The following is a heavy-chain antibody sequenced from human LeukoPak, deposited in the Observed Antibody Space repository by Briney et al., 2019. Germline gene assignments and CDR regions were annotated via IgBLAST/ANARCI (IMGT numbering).Heavy chain of an antibody. CDR1: GGTFSSYA. CDR2: IIPIFGTA. J-gene: IGHJ6*03. Sequence: ASVKVSCKASGGTFSSYAISWVRRAPGQGLEWMGGIIPIFGTANYAQKFQGRVTITADESTSTAYMELSSLRSEDTAVYYCARDRPGLRGYENYYYYYMDVWGKGTTVTVSS. D-gene: IGHD5-18*01. V-gene: IGHV1-69*13. CDR3: ARDRPGLRGYENYYYYYMDV.